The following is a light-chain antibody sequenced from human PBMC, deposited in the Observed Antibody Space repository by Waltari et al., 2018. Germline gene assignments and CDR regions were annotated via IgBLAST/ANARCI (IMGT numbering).Light chain of an antibody. CDR3: QQRSNWPLT. V-gene: IGKV3-11*01. J-gene: IGKJ4*01. CDR2: DAS. Sequence: EIVLTQSPATLSLSPGERATLSCRDSQSVSSYLAWYQQKPGQAPRLLIYDASNRATGIPARFSGSGSGTDFTLTISSLEPEDFAVYYCQQRSNWPLTFGGGTKVEIK. CDR1: QSVSSY.